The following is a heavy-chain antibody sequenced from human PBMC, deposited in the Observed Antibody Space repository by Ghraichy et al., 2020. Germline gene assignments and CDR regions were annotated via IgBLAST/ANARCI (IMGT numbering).Heavy chain of an antibody. Sequence: ETLSLTCAASGITFSSYWMSWVRQAPGKGLEWVANINQDGSEKYYVDSLKGRLTISRDNAKNSLYLQMNSLRVEDTAVYYCARAFASSGWYRDAFDLWGQGTLVTVSS. J-gene: IGHJ3*01. CDR1: GITFSSYW. CDR3: ARAFASSGWYRDAFDL. D-gene: IGHD6-19*01. CDR2: INQDGSEK. V-gene: IGHV3-7*01.